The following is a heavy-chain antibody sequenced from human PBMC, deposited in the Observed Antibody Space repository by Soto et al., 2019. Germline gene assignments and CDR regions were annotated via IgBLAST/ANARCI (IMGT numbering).Heavy chain of an antibody. D-gene: IGHD3-3*01. J-gene: IGHJ3*02. V-gene: IGHV3-30*18. CDR3: AKERGVWSGYLDAFDI. CDR1: GFTFSSYG. Sequence: QVQLVESGGGVVQPGRSRRLSCAASGFTFSSYGMHWVRQAPGKGLEWVAVTSYDGSKKYYGDSVKGRFTISRDNSMNTVYLQMGSLSADDAAVYYCAKERGVWSGYLDAFDIWGQGTMVTVSS. CDR2: TSYDGSKK.